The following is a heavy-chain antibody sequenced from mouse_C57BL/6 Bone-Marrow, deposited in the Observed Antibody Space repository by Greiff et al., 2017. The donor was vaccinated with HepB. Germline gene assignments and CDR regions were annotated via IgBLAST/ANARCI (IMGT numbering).Heavy chain of an antibody. Sequence: VQLQQPGAELVKPGASVKLSCKASGYTFTSYWMHWVKQRPGQALEWIGMIHPNSGSTNYNEKFKSKATLTVDKSSSTAYMQLSSLTSEDSAVYYCARRGGYYRYYFDYWGQGTTLTVSS. D-gene: IGHD2-3*01. V-gene: IGHV1-64*01. CDR1: GYTFTSYW. J-gene: IGHJ2*01. CDR3: ARRGGYYRYYFDY. CDR2: IHPNSGST.